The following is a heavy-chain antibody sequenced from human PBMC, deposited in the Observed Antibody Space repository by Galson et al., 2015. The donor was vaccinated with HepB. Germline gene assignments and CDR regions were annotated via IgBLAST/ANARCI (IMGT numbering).Heavy chain of an antibody. Sequence: SLRLSCAASGFTVSSNYMSWVRQAPGKGLEWVSVIYSGGSTYYADSVKGRFTISRDNSKNTLYLQMNSLRAEDTAVYYCARDRKGYYGMDVWGQGTTVTVSS. CDR2: IYSGGST. J-gene: IGHJ6*02. CDR1: GFTVSSNY. CDR3: ARDRKGYYGMDV. V-gene: IGHV3-66*01.